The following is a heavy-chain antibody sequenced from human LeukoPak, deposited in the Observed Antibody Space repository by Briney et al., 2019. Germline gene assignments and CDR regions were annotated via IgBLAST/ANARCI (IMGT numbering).Heavy chain of an antibody. CDR3: ARDPQLGYCTGGSCYGGYDY. CDR1: GGSISSSSYY. Sequence: SETLSLTCTVSGGSISSSSYYWGWIRQPPGKGLEWIGSIYYSGSTYYNPSLKSRVTISVDTSKNQSSLKLRSVTAADTAVYYCARDPQLGYCTGGSCYGGYDYWGQGTLVTVSS. D-gene: IGHD2-15*01. V-gene: IGHV4-39*07. CDR2: IYYSGST. J-gene: IGHJ4*02.